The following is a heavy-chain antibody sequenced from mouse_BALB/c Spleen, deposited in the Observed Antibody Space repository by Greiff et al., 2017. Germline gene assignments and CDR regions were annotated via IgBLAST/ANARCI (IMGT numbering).Heavy chain of an antibody. J-gene: IGHJ3*01. CDR1: GYSITSDYA. D-gene: IGHD1-2*01. V-gene: IGHV3-2*02. Sequence: EEKLQESGPGLVKPSQSLSLTCTVTGYSITSDYAWNWIRQFPGNKLEWMGYISYSGSTSYNPSLKSRISITRDTSKNQFFLQLNSVTTEDTATYYCARGIYYGPAWFAYWGQGTLVTVSA. CDR3: ARGIYYGPAWFAY. CDR2: ISYSGST.